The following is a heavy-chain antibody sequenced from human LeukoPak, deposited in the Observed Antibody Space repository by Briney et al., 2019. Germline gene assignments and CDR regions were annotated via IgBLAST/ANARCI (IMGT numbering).Heavy chain of an antibody. Sequence: PGGSLRLSCAASGFTFSSYGMRWVRQAPGKGLEWVAVIWYDGSNKYYADSVKGRFTIFRDNSKNTLYLQMNSLRAEDTAVYYCAKGCYDFWSGYEGYYFDYWGQGTLVTVSS. CDR3: AKGCYDFWSGYEGYYFDY. D-gene: IGHD3-3*01. J-gene: IGHJ4*02. CDR1: GFTFSSYG. CDR2: IWYDGSNK. V-gene: IGHV3-33*06.